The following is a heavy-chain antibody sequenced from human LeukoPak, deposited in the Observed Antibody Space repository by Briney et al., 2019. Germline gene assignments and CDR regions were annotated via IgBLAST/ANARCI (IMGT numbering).Heavy chain of an antibody. CDR1: GFTFSDYT. Sequence: GGSLRLTCPASGFTFSDYTMQWLRQAPGKGLEWVAVIWHDGTYISYGDSVRGRFTISRDNSKNTLYLQMNSLRAEDTAVYYCAREGPTTAVGSGAPDIWGLGTMVTVSS. D-gene: IGHD6-13*01. J-gene: IGHJ3*02. V-gene: IGHV3-33*01. CDR2: IWHDGTYI. CDR3: AREGPTTAVGSGAPDI.